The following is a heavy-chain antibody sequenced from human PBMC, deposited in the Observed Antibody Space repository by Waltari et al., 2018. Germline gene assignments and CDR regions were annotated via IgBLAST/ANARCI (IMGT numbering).Heavy chain of an antibody. D-gene: IGHD3-10*01. CDR2: SRRYPGAPKI. CDR1: GYNFAGYY. Sequence: EVQLVQSGAEVKKAGESLKISCKGPGYNFAGYYIGWVRQSLGKGPGGTGWPGKRRGGRSRRYPGAPKIRTSPPVERKVTISADKSISSAYLQLSGLKASDTAMYYCARQAYYSHDVVQDFDFWGQGTLVTVSS. CDR3: ARQAYYSHDVVQDFDF. V-gene: IGHV5-51*01. J-gene: IGHJ4*02.